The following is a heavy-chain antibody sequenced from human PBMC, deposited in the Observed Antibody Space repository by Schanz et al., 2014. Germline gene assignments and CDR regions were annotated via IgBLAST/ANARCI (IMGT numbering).Heavy chain of an antibody. CDR2: ISSGGRNI. V-gene: IGHV3-21*01. CDR1: GFIFSAYT. D-gene: IGHD2-2*01. CDR3: AKEKGDCSSTSCSYYFDY. J-gene: IGHJ4*02. Sequence: VYLVESGGDLVKPGESLRLSCAASGFIFSAYTMNWVRQAPGKGLEWVSSISSGGRNISYADSLKGRFTISRDNARNSLYLQMNSLRAEDTAVYYCAKEKGDCSSTSCSYYFDYWGQGTLVTVSS.